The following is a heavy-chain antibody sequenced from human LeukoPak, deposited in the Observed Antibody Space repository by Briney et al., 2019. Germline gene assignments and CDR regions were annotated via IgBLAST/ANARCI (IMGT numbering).Heavy chain of an antibody. CDR1: GYTFTSYG. CDR3: ARPSGSESYMLYYYGMDV. D-gene: IGHD3-10*01. Sequence: ASVKVSCKASGYTFTSYGISWVRQAPGQGLEWMGWISAYNGNTNYAQKLQGGVTITTDTSTSTAYMELRSLRSDDTAVYYCARPSGSESYMLYYYGMDVWGQGTTVTVSS. CDR2: ISAYNGNT. J-gene: IGHJ6*02. V-gene: IGHV1-18*01.